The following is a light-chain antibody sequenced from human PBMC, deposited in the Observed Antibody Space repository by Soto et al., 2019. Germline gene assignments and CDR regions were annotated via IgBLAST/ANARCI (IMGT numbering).Light chain of an antibody. CDR2: DGS. Sequence: EIVLTQSPATLSLSPGERATLSCRASQSVSSYLAWYQQKPGQLPRLLIYDGSNRATGIPARFSGSGSGTDFTLTISSLGPEDFAVYYCQQRSNWPPETFGQGTKVEIK. V-gene: IGKV3-11*01. CDR1: QSVSSY. J-gene: IGKJ1*01. CDR3: QQRSNWPPET.